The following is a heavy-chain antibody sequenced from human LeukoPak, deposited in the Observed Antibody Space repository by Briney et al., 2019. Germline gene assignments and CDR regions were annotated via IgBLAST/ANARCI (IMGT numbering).Heavy chain of an antibody. CDR3: ARLVGGSYYFNY. CDR2: IYTSGST. CDR1: GGSISSGNYY. D-gene: IGHD1-26*01. J-gene: IGHJ4*02. Sequence: PSETLSLTCTVSGGSISSGNYYWYWIRQPAGKGLEWIGRIYTSGSTNYNPSLKSRVTISVDTSKNQFSLKLSSVTAADTAVYYCARLVGGSYYFNYWGQGTLVTVSS. V-gene: IGHV4-61*02.